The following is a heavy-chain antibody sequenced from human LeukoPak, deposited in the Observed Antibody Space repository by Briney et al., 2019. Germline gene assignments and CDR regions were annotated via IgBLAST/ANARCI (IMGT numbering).Heavy chain of an antibody. Sequence: TLSLTCTVSGGSVSSGNYYWSWIRQPAGKGLEWIGRIYTSGTTNYNPSLDSRVTILLDTFKNQFSLKLSSVTAADTAVYYCARAVGSSESNYFDPWGQGTLATVSS. CDR3: ARAVGSSESNYFDP. V-gene: IGHV4-61*02. CDR1: GGSVSSGNYY. CDR2: IYTSGTT. J-gene: IGHJ5*02. D-gene: IGHD1-7*01.